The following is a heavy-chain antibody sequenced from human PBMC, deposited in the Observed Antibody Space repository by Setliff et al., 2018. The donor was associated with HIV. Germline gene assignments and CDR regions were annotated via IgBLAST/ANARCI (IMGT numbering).Heavy chain of an antibody. CDR3: ARDYLHVFDI. V-gene: IGHV1-2*02. CDR1: GYTFTDNY. Sequence: ASVKVSCKASGYTFTDNYIHWVRQAPGQGLEWMAWINSATGGTSYAQNFQGRVTVTRDTSINTAYVELNSLKSDDTAVYYCARDYLHVFDIWGQGTMVTVSS. J-gene: IGHJ3*02. CDR2: INSATGGT.